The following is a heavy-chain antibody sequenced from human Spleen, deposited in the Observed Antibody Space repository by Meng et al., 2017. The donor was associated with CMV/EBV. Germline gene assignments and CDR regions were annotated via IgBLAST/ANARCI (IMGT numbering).Heavy chain of an antibody. CDR2: INHSGST. V-gene: IGHV4-34*01. Sequence: SETLSLTCAVYGASSSGYSGTWIRQPPGKVLEWIGEINHSGSTNYNPSLHSRVTISADASKNQFSLKLTSVTAADTAFYYCATMKSRVVMWPTANYFFDYWGQGTLVTVSS. CDR3: ATMKSRVVMWPTANYFFDY. D-gene: IGHD2-2*01. J-gene: IGHJ4*02. CDR1: GASSSGYS.